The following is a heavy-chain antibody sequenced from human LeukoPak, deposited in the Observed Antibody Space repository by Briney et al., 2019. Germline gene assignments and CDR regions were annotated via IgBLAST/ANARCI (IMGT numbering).Heavy chain of an antibody. CDR2: IYYSGST. J-gene: IGHJ3*02. Sequence: NPSETLSLTCTVSGGSISSYYWSWIRQPPGKGLEWIGYIYYSGSTNYNPSLKSRVTISVDTSKNQFSLKLSSVTAADTAVYYCARWKWFHDAFDIWGQGTMVTVSS. CDR1: GGSISSYY. CDR3: ARWKWFHDAFDI. D-gene: IGHD3-22*01. V-gene: IGHV4-59*01.